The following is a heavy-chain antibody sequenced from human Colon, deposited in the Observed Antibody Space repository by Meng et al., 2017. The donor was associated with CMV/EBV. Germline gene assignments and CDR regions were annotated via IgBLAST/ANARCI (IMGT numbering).Heavy chain of an antibody. CDR2: INPSGGST. Sequence: ASVKVSCKASGYTFTSYYMHWVRQAPGQGLEWMGIINPSGGSTSYAQKFQGRVTMTRGTSTSTVYMELSSLRSEDTAVYYCARMEYSYGYLGWFDPWGQGTLVTVSS. CDR3: ARMEYSYGYLGWFDP. D-gene: IGHD5-18*01. J-gene: IGHJ5*02. CDR1: GYTFTSYY. V-gene: IGHV1-46*01.